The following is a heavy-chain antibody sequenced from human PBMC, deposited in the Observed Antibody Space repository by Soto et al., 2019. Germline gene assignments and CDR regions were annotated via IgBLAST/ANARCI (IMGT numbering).Heavy chain of an antibody. D-gene: IGHD4-17*01. Sequence: SETLSLTCTVSGGSVSSGSYYWSWIRQPPGKGLEWIGYIYYSGSTNYNPSLKSRVTISVDTSKNQFSLKLSSVTAADTAVYYCARAHDYGDHDAFDIWGQGTMVTVSS. J-gene: IGHJ3*02. CDR3: ARAHDYGDHDAFDI. CDR1: GGSVSSGSYY. V-gene: IGHV4-61*01. CDR2: IYYSGST.